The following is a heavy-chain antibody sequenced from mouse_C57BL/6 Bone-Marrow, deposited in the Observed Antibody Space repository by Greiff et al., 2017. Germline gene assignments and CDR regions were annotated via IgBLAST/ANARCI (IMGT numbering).Heavy chain of an antibody. J-gene: IGHJ1*03. V-gene: IGHV1-69*01. Sequence: QVQLQQPGAELVKPGASVKVSCKASGYTFTSYWMHWVKQRPGQGLEWIGEIDPSDSYTNYNQKFKGKSTLTVDKSSSTAYMQLSSLTSEDTAVYYCAREDDGYHWYFDVWGTGTTVTVSS. CDR1: GYTFTSYW. D-gene: IGHD2-3*01. CDR3: AREDDGYHWYFDV. CDR2: IDPSDSYT.